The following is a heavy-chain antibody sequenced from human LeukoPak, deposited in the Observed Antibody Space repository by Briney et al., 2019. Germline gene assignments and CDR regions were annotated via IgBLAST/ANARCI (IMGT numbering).Heavy chain of an antibody. Sequence: SETLSLTCTVSGGSISYYYWSWIRQPPGKGLEWIGYMYYSGSTNYNPSLRSRVTMSVGTSKNQFSLRLSSVTAADTAVYYCARGRYGGNSGFFDYWGQGTLATVSS. CDR3: ARGRYGGNSGFFDY. J-gene: IGHJ4*02. CDR1: GGSISYYY. V-gene: IGHV4-59*01. CDR2: MYYSGST. D-gene: IGHD4-23*01.